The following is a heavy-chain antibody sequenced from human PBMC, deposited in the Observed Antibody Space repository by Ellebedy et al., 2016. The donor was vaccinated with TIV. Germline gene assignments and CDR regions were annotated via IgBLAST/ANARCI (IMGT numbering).Heavy chain of an antibody. CDR3: AKNLLPAAPPTPTYGMDV. J-gene: IGHJ6*02. V-gene: IGHV3-23*01. CDR2: ISGSGGST. D-gene: IGHD2/OR15-2a*01. Sequence: GESLKISXAASGFTFSSYAMSWVRQAPGKGLEWVSAISGSGGSTYYADSVKGRFTISRDNSKNTLYLQMNSLRAEDTAVYYCAKNLLPAAPPTPTYGMDVWGQGTTVTVSS. CDR1: GFTFSSYA.